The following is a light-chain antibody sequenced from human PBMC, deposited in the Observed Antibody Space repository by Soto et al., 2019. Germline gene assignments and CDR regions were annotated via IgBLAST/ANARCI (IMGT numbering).Light chain of an antibody. CDR3: AAWDDSLNADV. V-gene: IGLV1-36*01. CDR2: YDD. J-gene: IGLJ1*01. CDR1: SSNIGNNA. Sequence: QSALTQPPSASGTPRGRVTISCSGSSSNIGNNAVNWYQQLPGKAPKLLIYYDDLLPSGVSDRFSGSKSGTSASLAISGLQSEDEADYYCAAWDDSLNADVFGTGTKVTVL.